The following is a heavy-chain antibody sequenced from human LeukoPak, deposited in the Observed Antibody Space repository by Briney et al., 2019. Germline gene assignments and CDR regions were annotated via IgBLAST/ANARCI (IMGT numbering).Heavy chain of an antibody. J-gene: IGHJ5*02. CDR3: ARVTRGYYYDSSGYYYL. D-gene: IGHD3-22*01. CDR2: MNPNSGNT. V-gene: IGHV1-8*01. Sequence: ASVTVSCKASGYTFTSYDINWVRQATGQGLEWMGWMNPNSGNTGYAQKFQGRVTMTRNTSISTAYMELSSLRSEDTAVYYCARVTRGYYYDSSGYYYLWGQGTLVTVSS. CDR1: GYTFTSYD.